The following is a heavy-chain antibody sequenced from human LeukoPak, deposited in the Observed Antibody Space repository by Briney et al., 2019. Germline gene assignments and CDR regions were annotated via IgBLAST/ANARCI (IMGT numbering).Heavy chain of an antibody. CDR2: IYHSGST. D-gene: IGHD1-14*01. V-gene: IGHV4-30-2*01. Sequence: SETLSLTCAVSGGSISSGGYSWSWIRQPPGKGLEWIGYIYHSGSTYYNPSLKSRVTISVDRSKNQFSLKLSSVTAAGTAVYYCARVRIPDPKFDPWGQGTLVTVSS. CDR1: GGSISSGGYS. J-gene: IGHJ5*02. CDR3: ARVRIPDPKFDP.